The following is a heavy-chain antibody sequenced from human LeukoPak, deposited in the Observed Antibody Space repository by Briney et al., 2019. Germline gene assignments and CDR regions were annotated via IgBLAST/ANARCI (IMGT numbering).Heavy chain of an antibody. Sequence: GSLRLSCAASGFTFSNYAMHWVRQAPGKGLEWVSAISFDGSNKYNADPVKGRFTISRDNSKNTLYLQMNSLRVDDTALYYCAKGVFGVNRAFDYWGQGTLVTVSS. CDR3: AKGVFGVNRAFDY. CDR1: GFTFSNYA. D-gene: IGHD3-3*01. J-gene: IGHJ4*02. V-gene: IGHV3-30*04. CDR2: ISFDGSNK.